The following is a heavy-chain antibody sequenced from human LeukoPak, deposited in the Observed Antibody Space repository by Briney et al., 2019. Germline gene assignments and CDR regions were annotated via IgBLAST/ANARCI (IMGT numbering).Heavy chain of an antibody. CDR2: ISGGGGST. CDR1: GFTFSSYA. V-gene: IGHV3-23*01. CDR3: AAQTYYDFWSGYARKLMDV. D-gene: IGHD3-3*01. Sequence: GGSLRLSCAASGFTFSSYAMSWVRQAPGKGLEWVSAISGGGGSTYYADSVKSPFTTSRDNSKNTLSPQMHRLRAEDTAVYSCAAQTYYDFWSGYARKLMDVWGKGTTVTVSS. J-gene: IGHJ6*04.